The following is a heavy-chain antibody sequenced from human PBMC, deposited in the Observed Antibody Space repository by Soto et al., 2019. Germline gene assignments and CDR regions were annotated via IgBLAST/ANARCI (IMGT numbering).Heavy chain of an antibody. CDR1: GGSVNSDTYY. D-gene: IGHD3-22*01. CDR3: AREEAMIISGYIDS. Sequence: PSETLSLTCTVSGGSVNSDTYYWNWIRQHPGKGLEWIGYIFYDGTTYYNPSLKSRVSISVDTSQNQFSLKVNSMTAADTAVYYCAREEAMIISGYIDSWGQGTLVTVSS. CDR2: IFYDGTT. V-gene: IGHV4-31*03. J-gene: IGHJ4*02.